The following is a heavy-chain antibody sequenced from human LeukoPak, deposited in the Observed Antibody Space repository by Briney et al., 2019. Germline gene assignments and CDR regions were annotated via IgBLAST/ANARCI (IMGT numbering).Heavy chain of an antibody. D-gene: IGHD1-26*01. CDR2: ISGSGGGS. V-gene: IGHV3-23*01. Sequence: PGGSLRLSCAASGFTFSSYAMSWVRQAPGKGLEWVSGISGSGGGSYYADSVKGRFTISRDNSKNTMYLQMNSLRAEDTAVYYCAKTMGAIDHDYWGQGTLVTVSS. CDR3: AKTMGAIDHDY. J-gene: IGHJ4*02. CDR1: GFTFSSYA.